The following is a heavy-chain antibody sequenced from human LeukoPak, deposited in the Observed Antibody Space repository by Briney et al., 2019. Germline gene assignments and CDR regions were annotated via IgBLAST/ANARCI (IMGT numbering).Heavy chain of an antibody. CDR3: ARTLRISGNDDAFDI. CDR2: IDWDGEK. Sequence: SGPALVKPTQTLTLTCTFSGFSLTTSGVRVSWIRQPPGKALEWLTRIDWDGEKFYSTSLKTRLTISKDTSKNQVVLTMTDVDPVDTATYYCARTLRISGNDDAFDIWGQGTMVTVSS. J-gene: IGHJ3*02. V-gene: IGHV2-70*04. D-gene: IGHD6-25*01. CDR1: GFSLTTSGVR.